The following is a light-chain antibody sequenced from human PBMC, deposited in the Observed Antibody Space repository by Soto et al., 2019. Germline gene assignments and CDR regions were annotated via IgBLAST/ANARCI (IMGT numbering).Light chain of an antibody. CDR3: ASWDDSLSGVV. J-gene: IGLJ3*02. CDR2: ANN. V-gene: IGLV1-47*01. Sequence: QSVLTQPPSASETPGQRVTMYCSGSSSNIGSNSVYWYQQLPGTAPKLLIYANNQRPSGVPDRFSGSKSGTSASLAISGLRSEDEADYYCASWDDSLSGVVFGGGTKLTVL. CDR1: SSNIGSNS.